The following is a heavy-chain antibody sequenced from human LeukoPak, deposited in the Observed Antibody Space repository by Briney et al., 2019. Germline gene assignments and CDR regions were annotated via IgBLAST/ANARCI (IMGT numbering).Heavy chain of an antibody. V-gene: IGHV3-23*01. D-gene: IGHD3-22*01. CDR1: GFTFSSYA. Sequence: GGSLRLSCAASGFTFSSYAMSWVRQAPGKGLEWVSGISGSGGSTYYADSVKGRFTISRDNSKNTLYLQMNSLRAEDTAVYYCAKEGPYYYDSSGYYYGGSYYFDYWGQGTLVTVSS. J-gene: IGHJ4*02. CDR3: AKEGPYYYDSSGYYYGGSYYFDY. CDR2: ISGSGGST.